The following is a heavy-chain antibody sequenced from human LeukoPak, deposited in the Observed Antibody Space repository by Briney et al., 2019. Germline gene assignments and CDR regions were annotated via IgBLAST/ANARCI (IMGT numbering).Heavy chain of an antibody. D-gene: IGHD3-22*01. J-gene: IGHJ3*02. V-gene: IGHV5-51*01. CDR3: ASPLPRLDSSGYYGVRDAFDI. CDR1: GYSFTSYW. CDR2: IYPGDSDT. Sequence: GESLKISCKGSGYSFTSYWIGWVRQMPGKGLEWMGIIYPGDSDTRYSPSFQGQVTISADKSISTAYLQWSSLKASDTAMYYCASPLPRLDSSGYYGVRDAFDIWGQGTMVTVSS.